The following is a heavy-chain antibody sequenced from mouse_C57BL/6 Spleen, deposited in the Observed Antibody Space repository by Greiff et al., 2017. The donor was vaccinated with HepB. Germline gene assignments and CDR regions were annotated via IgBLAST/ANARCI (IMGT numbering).Heavy chain of an antibody. CDR2: IYPGDGDT. CDR1: GYAFSSYW. J-gene: IGHJ2*01. Sequence: VQLQQSGAELVKPGASVKISCKASGYAFSSYWMNWVKQRPGKGLEWIGQIYPGDGDTNYNGKFKGKAKLTADKSSSTAYMQLSSLTSEDSAVYFCARKPIIYYYGSSFFDYWGQGTTLTVSS. V-gene: IGHV1-80*01. D-gene: IGHD1-1*01. CDR3: ARKPIIYYYGSSFFDY.